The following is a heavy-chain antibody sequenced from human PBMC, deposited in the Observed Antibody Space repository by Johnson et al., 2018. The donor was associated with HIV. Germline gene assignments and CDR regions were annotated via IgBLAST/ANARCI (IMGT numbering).Heavy chain of an antibody. CDR3: ARDLAMIVVAYAFDI. CDR1: GFTVSSNY. D-gene: IGHD3-22*01. Sequence: VQLVESGGGLVQPGGSLRLSCAASGFTVSSNYMNWVRQAPGKGLEWVSLISWDGGSSHYADSVQGRFTISRDNTKNSLYLQMNSLRAEDTALYYCARDLAMIVVAYAFDIWGQGTMVTVSS. CDR2: ISWDGGSS. J-gene: IGHJ3*02. V-gene: IGHV3-43D*03.